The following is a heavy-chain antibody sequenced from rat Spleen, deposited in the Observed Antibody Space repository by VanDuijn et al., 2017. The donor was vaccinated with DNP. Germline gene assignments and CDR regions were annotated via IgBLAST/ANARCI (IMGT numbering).Heavy chain of an antibody. J-gene: IGHJ4*01. V-gene: IGHV5S13*01. Sequence: EVQLVESGGGFVQPGRSLRLSCGVSGFAFSNYAMAWVRQAPAKGLEWVASISSGGLNFYYRDSVKGRFTISRDDATNTHYLQMDSLRSDETATYYCARGAMDAWGQGTSVTVSS. CDR2: ISSGGLNF. CDR1: GFAFSNYA. CDR3: ARGAMDA.